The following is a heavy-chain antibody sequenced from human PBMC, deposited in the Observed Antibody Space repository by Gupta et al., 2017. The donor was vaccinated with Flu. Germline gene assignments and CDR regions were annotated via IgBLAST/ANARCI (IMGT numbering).Heavy chain of an antibody. Sequence: QITLKESGPTLVKPTQTLTLTCTFSGFSLSTSGVGVGWIRQPPGKALEWLALIYWNDDKRYSPSLKSRLTITKDTSKNQVVLTMTNMDPVDTATYYCAQLGDGDAFDIWGQGTMVTVSS. D-gene: IGHD2-21*02. CDR1: GFSLSTSGVG. CDR3: AQLGDGDAFDI. J-gene: IGHJ3*02. CDR2: IYWNDDK. V-gene: IGHV2-5*01.